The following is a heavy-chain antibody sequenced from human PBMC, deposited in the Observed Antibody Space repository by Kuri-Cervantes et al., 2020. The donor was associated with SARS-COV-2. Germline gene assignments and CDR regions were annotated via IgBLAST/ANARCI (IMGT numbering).Heavy chain of an antibody. Sequence: SETLSLTCTVSGGSISSSSYYWGWIRQPPGKGLEWIGSIYYSGSTYYNPSLKSRVTISVDTSKNQFSLKLSSVTAADTAVYYCARHYDILTGRLLGGFDYWGQGTLVTVSS. CDR3: ARHYDILTGRLLGGFDY. D-gene: IGHD3-9*01. CDR2: IYYSGST. CDR1: GGSISSSSYY. J-gene: IGHJ4*02. V-gene: IGHV4-39*01.